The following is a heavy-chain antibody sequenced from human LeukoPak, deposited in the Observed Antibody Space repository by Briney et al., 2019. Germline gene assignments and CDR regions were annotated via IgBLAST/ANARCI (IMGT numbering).Heavy chain of an antibody. D-gene: IGHD6-13*01. CDR1: GGSISSSSYY. V-gene: IGHV4-39*07. Sequence: SETLSLTCTVSGGSISSSSYYWGWIRQPPGKGLEWIGSIYYTGSSYYNPSVKSRVTISVDTSKNHFSLRLSSVTAADTAVYYCARGQQWFDPWGQGTLVTVSS. J-gene: IGHJ5*02. CDR2: IYYTGSS. CDR3: ARGQQWFDP.